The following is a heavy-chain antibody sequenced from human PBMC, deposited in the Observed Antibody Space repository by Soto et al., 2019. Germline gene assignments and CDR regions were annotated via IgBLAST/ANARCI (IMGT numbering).Heavy chain of an antibody. CDR2: ISYDGSNK. V-gene: IGHV3-30-3*01. D-gene: IGHD3-10*01. CDR1: GFTFSSYA. Sequence: GGSLRLSCAASGFTFSSYAMHWVRQAPGKGLEWVAVISYDGSNKYYADSVKGRFTISRDNSKNTLYLQMNSLRAEDTAVYYCAREQPYYYGSGSYTDYFDYWGQGTLVTVSS. CDR3: AREQPYYYGSGSYTDYFDY. J-gene: IGHJ4*02.